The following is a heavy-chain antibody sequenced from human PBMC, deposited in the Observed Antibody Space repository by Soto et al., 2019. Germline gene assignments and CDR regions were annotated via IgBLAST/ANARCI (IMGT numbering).Heavy chain of an antibody. CDR2: SYHSGST. V-gene: IGHV4-4*02. Sequence: LSLTCDVSSGSIYSSDWWSWVRQPPGKGLTGIGESYHSGSTNYNPSLESRVTISVDKSNNQFSLKLTSVTAADTAMYYCARDRKSGCWSYFAEWSQGTLVTVSS. J-gene: IGHJ4*02. CDR3: ARDRKSGCWSYFAE. CDR1: SGSIYSSDW. D-gene: IGHD6-13*01.